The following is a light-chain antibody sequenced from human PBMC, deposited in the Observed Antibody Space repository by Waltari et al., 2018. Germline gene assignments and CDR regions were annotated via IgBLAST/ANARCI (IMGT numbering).Light chain of an antibody. Sequence: QSVLTQPPSASGTPGQRVTISCSGSTSNVGSNTVNWYQQLPGTAPKLLMYNNTQRPSWGPARFSGSHSRPSASLPISGLQYEDDADYYCSSWADTLRGPVFGGGAKLTVL. V-gene: IGLV1-44*01. CDR1: TSNVGSNT. CDR2: NNT. J-gene: IGLJ3*02. CDR3: SSWADTLRGPV.